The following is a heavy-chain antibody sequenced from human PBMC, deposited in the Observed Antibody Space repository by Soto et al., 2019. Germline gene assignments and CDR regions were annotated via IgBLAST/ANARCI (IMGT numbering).Heavy chain of an antibody. D-gene: IGHD6-19*01. J-gene: IGHJ4*02. Sequence: EVQLVESGGGLVQPGGSPRLSCGASGFTFSNHWMSWVRQAPGKGLEWVANIKRDGSEINYVDSVKGRFIISRDNAENSLYLQMSSLRAEDTAVYYCARDYSRIAEAGVFDYWGQGTLVTVSS. CDR3: ARDYSRIAEAGVFDY. CDR1: GFTFSNHW. CDR2: IKRDGSEI. V-gene: IGHV3-7*05.